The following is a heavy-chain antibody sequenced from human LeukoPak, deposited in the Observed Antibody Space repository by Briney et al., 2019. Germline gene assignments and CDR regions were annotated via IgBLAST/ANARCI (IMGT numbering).Heavy chain of an antibody. CDR2: INPNSGGT. CDR1: GYTFTDYY. J-gene: IGHJ4*02. CDR3: ARVRGGNNYHFDY. V-gene: IGHV1-2*02. Sequence: ASVKVSFKASGYTFTDYYMHWVRQAPGQGLEWMGWINPNSGGTNYAQKFQGRVTMIRDTSITTGYMELSRLISDDTAVCYCARVRGGNNYHFDYWGQGTLVTVSS. D-gene: IGHD1-26*01.